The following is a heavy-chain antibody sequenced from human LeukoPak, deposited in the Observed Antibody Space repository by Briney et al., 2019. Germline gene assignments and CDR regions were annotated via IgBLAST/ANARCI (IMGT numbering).Heavy chain of an antibody. CDR1: GGTFSSYA. D-gene: IGHD2-21*02. Sequence: SVKVSCKASGGTFSSYAISWVRQAPGQGLEWMGGIIPIFGTANYAQKFQGRVTITTDESTSTAYIELSSLRSEDTAVYYCARGVTGIGYYYYMDVWGKGTTVTVSS. J-gene: IGHJ6*03. V-gene: IGHV1-69*05. CDR3: ARGVTGIGYYYYMDV. CDR2: IIPIFGTA.